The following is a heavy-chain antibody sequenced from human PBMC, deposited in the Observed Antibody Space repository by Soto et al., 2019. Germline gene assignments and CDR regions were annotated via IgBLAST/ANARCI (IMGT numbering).Heavy chain of an antibody. D-gene: IGHD3-10*01. CDR1: GGSISISSYD. V-gene: IGHV4-39*01. Sequence: SQTLSLPCTLSGGSISISSYDRGWIRQPPGKGLEWIGSLYYSGTIYCSPSLKSRVTISVDTSKNQFSLKFSSVTAAGTAVYYCAGPSRGPHYNYAMDVWGQGTTVTVSS. CDR2: LYYSGTI. J-gene: IGHJ6*01. CDR3: AGPSRGPHYNYAMDV.